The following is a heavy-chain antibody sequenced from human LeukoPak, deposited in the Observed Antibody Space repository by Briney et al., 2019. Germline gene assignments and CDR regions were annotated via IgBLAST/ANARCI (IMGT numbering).Heavy chain of an antibody. CDR1: GFTFSTYS. Sequence: GGSLRLSCAASGFTFSTYSMNWVRQAPGKGLEWVSSISSNNRYIYYADSVKGRFTISRDNSKNTLYLQMNSLRAEDTAVYYCARVPGDYWGQGTLVTVSS. CDR2: ISSNNRYI. J-gene: IGHJ4*02. CDR3: ARVPGDY. V-gene: IGHV3-21*01. D-gene: IGHD3-10*01.